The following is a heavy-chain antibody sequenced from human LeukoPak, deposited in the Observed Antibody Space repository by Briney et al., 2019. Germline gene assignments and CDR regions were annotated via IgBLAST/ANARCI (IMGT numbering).Heavy chain of an antibody. Sequence: GGSLRLSCAASGFTFSSYGMHWVRRAPGKGLEWVAVIWYDGSNKYYADSVKGRFTISRDNSKNTLYLQMNSLRAEDTAVYYCAREGLGDSSGYYLGHWGQGTLVTVSS. CDR3: AREGLGDSSGYYLGH. D-gene: IGHD3-22*01. J-gene: IGHJ4*02. V-gene: IGHV3-33*01. CDR2: IWYDGSNK. CDR1: GFTFSSYG.